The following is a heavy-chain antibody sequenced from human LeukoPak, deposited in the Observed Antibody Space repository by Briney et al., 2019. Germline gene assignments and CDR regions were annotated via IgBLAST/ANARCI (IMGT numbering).Heavy chain of an antibody. V-gene: IGHV3-20*04. Sequence: TGGSLRLSCAASGGTTYDYGMSWVRQAPGKGLEWASGINWDGTNTYYAESVKGRFTISRDSAEKSLYLQMNSLRDDDTAFYYCVKDVSSNWYSFDYWGQGTLVTVSS. D-gene: IGHD6-13*01. CDR1: GGTTYDYG. CDR2: INWDGTNT. CDR3: VKDVSSNWYSFDY. J-gene: IGHJ4*02.